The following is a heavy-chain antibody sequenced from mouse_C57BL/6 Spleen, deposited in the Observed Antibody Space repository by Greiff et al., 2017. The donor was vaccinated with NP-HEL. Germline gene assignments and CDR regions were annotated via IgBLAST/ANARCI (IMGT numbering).Heavy chain of an antibody. J-gene: IGHJ4*01. CDR2: IYPGSGST. Sequence: QVHVKQPGAELVKPGASVKMSCKASGYTFTSYWITWVKQRPGQGLEWIGDIYPGSGSTNYNEKFKSKATLTVDTSSSTAYMQLSSLTSEDSAVYYCASKTITTVVATEGAMDYWGQGTSVTVSS. D-gene: IGHD1-1*01. CDR3: ASKTITTVVATEGAMDY. V-gene: IGHV1-55*01. CDR1: GYTFTSYW.